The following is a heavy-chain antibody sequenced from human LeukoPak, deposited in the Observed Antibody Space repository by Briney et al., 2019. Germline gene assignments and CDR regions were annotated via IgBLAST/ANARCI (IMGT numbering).Heavy chain of an antibody. V-gene: IGHV1-2*02. CDR3: ARNGAGGYDFILPTGP. D-gene: IGHD5-12*01. Sequence: ASVKVSCKASGYPFTGYYMHWVRQAPGQGLEWMGWINPNTGDTNYAQKFQGRVTMTRDTSISTAYMELSGLGSDDTAVYYCARNGAGGYDFILPTGPWGQGTLVTVSS. CDR2: INPNTGDT. J-gene: IGHJ5*02. CDR1: GYPFTGYY.